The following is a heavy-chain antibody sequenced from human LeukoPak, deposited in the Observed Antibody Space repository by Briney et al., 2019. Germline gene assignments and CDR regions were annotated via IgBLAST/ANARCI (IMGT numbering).Heavy chain of an antibody. Sequence: GGSLRLFCAASGFTFSSYSMNWVRQAPGKGLEWVSSISSSSSYIYYADSVKGRFTISRDNAKNSLYLQMNSLRAEDTAVYYCARDSMTTVTSAYWGQGTLVTVSS. J-gene: IGHJ4*02. V-gene: IGHV3-21*01. CDR1: GFTFSSYS. CDR3: ARDSMTTVTSAY. CDR2: ISSSSSYI. D-gene: IGHD4-11*01.